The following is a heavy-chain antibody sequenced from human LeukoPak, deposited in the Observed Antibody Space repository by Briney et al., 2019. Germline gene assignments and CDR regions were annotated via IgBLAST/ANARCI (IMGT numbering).Heavy chain of an antibody. CDR2: ISSSGSTI. V-gene: IGHV3-11*01. CDR3: AKSGTLWNYPLFDY. D-gene: IGHD1-7*01. CDR1: GFTFSDYY. Sequence: PGGSLRLSCAASGFTFSDYYMSWIRQAPGKGLEWVSYISSSGSTIYYADSVKGRFTISRDNAKNSLYLQMNSLRAEDTAVYYCAKSGTLWNYPLFDYWGQGTLVTVSS. J-gene: IGHJ4*02.